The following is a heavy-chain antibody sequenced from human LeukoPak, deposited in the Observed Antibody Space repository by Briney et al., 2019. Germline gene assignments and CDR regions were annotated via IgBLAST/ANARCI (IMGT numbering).Heavy chain of an antibody. D-gene: IGHD1-14*01. V-gene: IGHV3-30*02. J-gene: IGHJ6*03. Sequence: GGSLRLSCAASGFTFSSYGMHWVRQAPGKGLEWVAFIRYDGSNKYYADSVKGRFTISRDNSKNTLYLQMNSLRAEDTAVYYCAKDQRPEPPGYYYYYMDVWGKGTTVTISS. CDR1: GFTFSSYG. CDR2: IRYDGSNK. CDR3: AKDQRPEPPGYYYYYMDV.